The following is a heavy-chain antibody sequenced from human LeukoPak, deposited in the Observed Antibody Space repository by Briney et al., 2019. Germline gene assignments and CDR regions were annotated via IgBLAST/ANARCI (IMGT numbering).Heavy chain of an antibody. CDR1: GFTLSSHA. CDR3: VRLTGNYFDY. V-gene: IGHV3-64D*09. J-gene: IGHJ4*02. D-gene: IGHD3-9*01. CDR2: ISYNGGST. Sequence: PGGSLRLSCSASGFTLSSHAMHWVRQAPGKALEYVSAISYNGGSTYYANSVKDRFTISRDNSKNTLYLQMSSLRPEDTAVFYCVRLTGNYFDYWGQGTLVTVSS.